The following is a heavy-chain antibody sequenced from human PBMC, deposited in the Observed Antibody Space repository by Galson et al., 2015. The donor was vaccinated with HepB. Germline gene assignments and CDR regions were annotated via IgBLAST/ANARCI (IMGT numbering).Heavy chain of an antibody. V-gene: IGHV3-21*01. CDR3: ARYSAALTGGIDY. D-gene: IGHD1-26*01. J-gene: IGHJ4*02. Sequence: SLRLSCAASGFTFSSYSMNWVRQAPGKGLEWVSSISSSSSYIYYADSVKSRFTISRDNAKNSLYLQMSSLRAEDTAVYYCARYSAALTGGIDYWGQGTLVTVSS. CDR1: GFTFSSYS. CDR2: ISSSSSYI.